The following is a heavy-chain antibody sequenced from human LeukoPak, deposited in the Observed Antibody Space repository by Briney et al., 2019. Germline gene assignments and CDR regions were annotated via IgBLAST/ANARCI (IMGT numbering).Heavy chain of an antibody. CDR1: GFSFSIYW. CDR3: ASAVRGSSVNY. J-gene: IGHJ4*02. Sequence: GGSLRLSCAASGFSFSIYWMSWIRQTPGKGLEYVANIESNGGDKYYVDSVKGRFTISRDNAKNSLYLQMNSLRAEDTAVYYCASAVRGSSVNYWGQGTLVTVSS. D-gene: IGHD3-22*01. V-gene: IGHV3-7*01. CDR2: IESNGGDK.